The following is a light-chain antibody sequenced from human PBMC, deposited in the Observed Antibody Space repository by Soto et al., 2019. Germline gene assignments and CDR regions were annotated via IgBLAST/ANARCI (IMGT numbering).Light chain of an antibody. J-gene: IGLJ2*01. Sequence: QSVLTQPASVSGSPGQSITISCTGTSSDVGGSNYVSWYQQHPGKAPKLMIYEVSNRPSGVSNRFSGSKSGNTASLTISGLQAEDEADYYCSSYTRNSTLVFGGGTKLTVL. CDR3: SSYTRNSTLV. CDR2: EVS. V-gene: IGLV2-14*01. CDR1: SSDVGGSNY.